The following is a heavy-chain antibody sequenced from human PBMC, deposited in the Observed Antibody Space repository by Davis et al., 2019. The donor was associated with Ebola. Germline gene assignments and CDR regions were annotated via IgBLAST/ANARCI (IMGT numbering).Heavy chain of an antibody. Sequence: ASVKVSCKASGYTFTSYDINWVRQATGQGLEWMGWMNPNSGNTGYAQKFQGRVTMTRNTSISTANMELSSLRSEDTAVDYCARGAGRGFRFDPWGQGTLVTVSS. CDR2: MNPNSGNT. D-gene: IGHD3-10*01. V-gene: IGHV1-8*01. CDR3: ARGAGRGFRFDP. CDR1: GYTFTSYD. J-gene: IGHJ5*02.